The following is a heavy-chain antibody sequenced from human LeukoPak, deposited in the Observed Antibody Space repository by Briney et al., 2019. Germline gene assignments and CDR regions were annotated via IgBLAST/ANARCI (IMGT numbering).Heavy chain of an antibody. CDR1: GFTFSGYA. CDR2: VSYDGSNK. J-gene: IGHJ5*02. CDR3: ARLVAYSSGWYRGYNWFDP. V-gene: IGHV3-30*04. Sequence: GGSLRLSCAASGFTFSGYAMHWVRQAPGKGLEWVAVVSYDGSNKYNADSVKGRFTISRDNSKNTLYLQMNSLRAEDTAVYYCARLVAYSSGWYRGYNWFDPWGQGTLVTVSS. D-gene: IGHD6-19*01.